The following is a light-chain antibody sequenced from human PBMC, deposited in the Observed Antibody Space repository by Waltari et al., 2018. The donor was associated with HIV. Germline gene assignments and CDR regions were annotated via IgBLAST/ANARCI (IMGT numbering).Light chain of an antibody. J-gene: IGKJ1*01. Sequence: EIVMTQSPATLSVSPGERVTLSCRASQSVSNNLAWYQQKPGQAPRLLIYDASTRATGIPASFSGSGSGTDFTLTISSLQAEDVAVYYCQQYYSTSTWTFGQGTKVEIK. CDR1: QSVSNN. CDR2: DAS. V-gene: IGKV3-15*01. CDR3: QQYYSTSTWT.